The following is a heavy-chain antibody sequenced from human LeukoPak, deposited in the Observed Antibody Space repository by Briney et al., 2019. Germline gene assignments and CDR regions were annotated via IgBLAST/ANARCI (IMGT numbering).Heavy chain of an antibody. Sequence: SETLSLTCTVSGGSISSYYWSWIRQPSGKGLEWIGYIYYSGSTNYNPSLKSRVTISVDTSKNQFSLKLSSVTAADTAVYYCARIPSKDAFDIWGQGTMVTVSS. CDR3: ARIPSKDAFDI. CDR2: IYYSGST. V-gene: IGHV4-59*01. CDR1: GGSISSYY. J-gene: IGHJ3*02.